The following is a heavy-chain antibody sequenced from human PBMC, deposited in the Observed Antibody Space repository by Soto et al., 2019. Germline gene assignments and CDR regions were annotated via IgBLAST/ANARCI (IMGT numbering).Heavy chain of an antibody. CDR1: GFTFSSYG. D-gene: IGHD3-10*01. Sequence: GGSQRLSCAASGFTFSSYGMHWVRQAPGKGLEWVAVIWYDGSNKYYADSVKGRFTISRDNSKNTLYLQMNSLRAEDTAVYYCARASEPPGSWLQMVRGVRGYYYYGMDVWGQGTTVTVSS. V-gene: IGHV3-33*01. J-gene: IGHJ6*02. CDR3: ARASEPPGSWLQMVRGVRGYYYYGMDV. CDR2: IWYDGSNK.